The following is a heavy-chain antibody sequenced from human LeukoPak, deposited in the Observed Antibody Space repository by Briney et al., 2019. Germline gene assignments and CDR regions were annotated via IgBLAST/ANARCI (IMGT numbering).Heavy chain of an antibody. Sequence: SETLSLTCVVYGGSFSGDYWSWIRQPPGRGLEWIGEINHSGRTNYNPSLKSRVTISVDTSKNQFSLKLSSVTAADTAVFYCAREGFGELSHFDYWGQGTLVTVSS. CDR1: GGSFSGDY. CDR2: INHSGRT. J-gene: IGHJ4*02. V-gene: IGHV4-34*01. D-gene: IGHD3-10*01. CDR3: AREGFGELSHFDY.